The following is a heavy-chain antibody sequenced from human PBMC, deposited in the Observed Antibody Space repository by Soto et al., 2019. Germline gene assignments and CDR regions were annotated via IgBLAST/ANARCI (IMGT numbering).Heavy chain of an antibody. CDR1: GGTFSSYA. J-gene: IGHJ4*02. CDR3: ARNYYGSGSYYIDY. Sequence: QVQLVQSGAEVKKPGSSVKVSCKASGGTFSSYAISWVRQAPGQGLEWMGGIIPIFGTADYAQKFQGRVTITADESTSTPYMELSSLRSEDTAVYYSARNYYGSGSYYIDYWGQGTLVTVSS. CDR2: IIPIFGTA. V-gene: IGHV1-69*12. D-gene: IGHD3-10*01.